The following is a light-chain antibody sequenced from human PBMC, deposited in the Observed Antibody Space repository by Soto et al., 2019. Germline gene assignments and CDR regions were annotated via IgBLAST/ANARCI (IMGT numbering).Light chain of an antibody. J-gene: IGKJ3*01. CDR3: QKYNSAPFT. CDR1: QSLRSSY. Sequence: TQSPNTLSLSPGERATLSCWASQSLRSSYLAWYQQKPGKVPKLLIYAASTLQSGVPSRFSGSGSGTDFTLTISSLQPEDVATYYCQKYNSAPFTFGPGTKVDIK. CDR2: AAS. V-gene: IGKV1-27*01.